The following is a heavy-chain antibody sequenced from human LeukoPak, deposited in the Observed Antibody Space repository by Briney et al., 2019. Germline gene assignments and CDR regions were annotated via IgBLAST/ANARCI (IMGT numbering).Heavy chain of an antibody. CDR3: ARGRRGYSGDASF. Sequence: SGGSLRLSCAASGFTFSSYWMSWVRQAPGKGLEWVSYISSSGSTIYYADSVKGRFTISRDNAKNSLYLQMNSLRAEDTAVYYCARGRRGYSGDASFWGQGTLVTVSS. CDR2: ISSSGSTI. D-gene: IGHD5-12*01. V-gene: IGHV3-48*04. J-gene: IGHJ4*02. CDR1: GFTFSSYW.